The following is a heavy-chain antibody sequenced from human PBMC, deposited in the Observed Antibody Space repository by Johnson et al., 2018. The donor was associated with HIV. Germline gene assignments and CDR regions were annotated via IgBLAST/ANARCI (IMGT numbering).Heavy chain of an antibody. V-gene: IGHV3-23*04. CDR1: GFTVSRNY. D-gene: IGHD2-21*01. CDR3: ARGGGFGGDCYSGYDAFDI. J-gene: IGHJ3*02. CDR2: SGSGGST. Sequence: VQVVESGGGLIQPGGSLRLSCAASGFTVSRNYMSWVRQAPGKGLEWVSAISGSGGSTYYADSVKGRFTISRDNSKNTLYLPMTSLRAEDTAVYYCARGGGFGGDCYSGYDAFDIWGQGTMVTVSS.